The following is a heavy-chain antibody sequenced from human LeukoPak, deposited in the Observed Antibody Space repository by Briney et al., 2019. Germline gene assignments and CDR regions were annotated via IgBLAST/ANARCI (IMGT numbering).Heavy chain of an antibody. Sequence: GESLKISCKGSGYSFTSYWIGWVRQMPGKGLEWMGIIYPCDSDTRYSPSFQGQVTIPADKSISTAYLQWSSLKASDTAMYYCARRSLVAEYWFDPWGQGTLVTVSS. CDR3: ARRSLVAEYWFDP. D-gene: IGHD5-12*01. V-gene: IGHV5-51*01. CDR2: IYPCDSDT. J-gene: IGHJ5*02. CDR1: GYSFTSYW.